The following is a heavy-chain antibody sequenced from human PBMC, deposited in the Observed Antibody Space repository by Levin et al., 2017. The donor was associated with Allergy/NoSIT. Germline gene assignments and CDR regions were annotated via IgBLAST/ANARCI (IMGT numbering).Heavy chain of an antibody. Sequence: LSLTCAASGFTFSSYNMNWLRQTPGKGLEWLSFITPSSSTIYYADSVKGRFTIFRDNAKNSLYLQMNSLRDEDTAVYYCARDARGWRLKANWFDPWGQGTLVTVSS. J-gene: IGHJ5*02. D-gene: IGHD2-21*02. V-gene: IGHV3-48*02. CDR2: ITPSSSTI. CDR3: ARDARGWRLKANWFDP. CDR1: GFTFSSYN.